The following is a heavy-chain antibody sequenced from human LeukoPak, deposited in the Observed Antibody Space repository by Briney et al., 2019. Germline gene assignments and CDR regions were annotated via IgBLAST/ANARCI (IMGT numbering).Heavy chain of an antibody. Sequence: ASETLSLTCTVPGGSLSSSYWSWIRQPLGKGLEWIGYLYYRGSTKYNPSLKSRVTISVDTSKNQFSLNLTSMTAADTAVYFCASASDRSNIFDYWGQGILVTVSS. CDR3: ASASDRSNIFDY. CDR2: LYYRGST. D-gene: IGHD1-26*01. V-gene: IGHV4-59*01. CDR1: GGSLSSSY. J-gene: IGHJ4*02.